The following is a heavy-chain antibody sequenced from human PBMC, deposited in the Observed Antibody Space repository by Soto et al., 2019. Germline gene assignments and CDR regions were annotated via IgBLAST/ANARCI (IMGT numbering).Heavy chain of an antibody. CDR3: ARRWGRTFDY. Sequence: SETLSHTCAHSDGSNSSGGYTWSWIRQPPGKGLEWIGYIYYSGSTNYNPSLKSRVTISVDTSKNQFSLKLSSVTAADTAVYYCARRWGRTFDYWGQGTLVTVSS. CDR2: IYYSGST. CDR1: DGSNSSGGYT. D-gene: IGHD1-26*01. V-gene: IGHV4-61*08. J-gene: IGHJ4*02.